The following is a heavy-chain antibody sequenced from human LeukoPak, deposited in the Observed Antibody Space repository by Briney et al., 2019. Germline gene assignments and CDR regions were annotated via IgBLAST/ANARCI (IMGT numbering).Heavy chain of an antibody. CDR2: INSDGSWT. CDR1: GFTLTNHG. J-gene: IGHJ4*02. D-gene: IGHD2/OR15-2a*01. V-gene: IGHV3-74*01. CDR3: VSFYEAY. Sequence: AGGSLRLSCAVSGFTLTNHGVSWVRQAPGKGLVWVSHINSDGSWTSYADSVKGRFTISKDNAKNTVYLQMNNLRAEDTAVYYCVSFYEAYWGRGTLVTVSS.